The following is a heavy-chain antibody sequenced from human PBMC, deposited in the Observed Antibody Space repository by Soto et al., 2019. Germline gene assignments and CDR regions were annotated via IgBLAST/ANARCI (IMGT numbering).Heavy chain of an antibody. D-gene: IGHD6-19*01. Sequence: ASVKVSCKASGYTFSGFYMHWVRQAPGQGLEWMGWINPNSGGTKSAEKFQGRVTMTRDTSISTAYMELSRLTSDDTAVYYCASAAVTGTAGLDFWGRGTQVGVSS. J-gene: IGHJ4*02. CDR2: INPNSGGT. CDR3: ASAAVTGTAGLDF. CDR1: GYTFSGFY. V-gene: IGHV1-2*02.